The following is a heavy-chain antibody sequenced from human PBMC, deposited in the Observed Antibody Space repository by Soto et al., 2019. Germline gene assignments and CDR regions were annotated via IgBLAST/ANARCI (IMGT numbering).Heavy chain of an antibody. J-gene: IGHJ3*02. D-gene: IGHD3-9*01. CDR1: GFTFSDYY. V-gene: IGHV3-11*05. Sequence: QVQLVESGGGLVKPGGSLRLSCAASGFTFSDYYMSWIRQAPGKGLEWVSYISSSTIYTNYADSMKGRFTISRDNAKNSLYMQMNSLRAEDTAVYYCARDADILTGSDAFDIWGQGTMVTVSS. CDR3: ARDADILTGSDAFDI. CDR2: ISSSTIYT.